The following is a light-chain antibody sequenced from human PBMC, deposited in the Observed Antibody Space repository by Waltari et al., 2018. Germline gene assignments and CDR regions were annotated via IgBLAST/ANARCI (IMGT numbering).Light chain of an antibody. CDR1: ESIGTS. CDR3: QQYNSFWT. V-gene: IGKV1-5*01. J-gene: IGKJ1*01. CDR2: HAS. Sequence: DIQMTQSPSTLSASVGDRVTFTCRASESIGTSLAWYQQKSGKAPKLLIYHASTLEGGVPSRFSGSGSGTDFTLTISSLQPDDFATYYCQQYNSFWTFGQGTKVEIK.